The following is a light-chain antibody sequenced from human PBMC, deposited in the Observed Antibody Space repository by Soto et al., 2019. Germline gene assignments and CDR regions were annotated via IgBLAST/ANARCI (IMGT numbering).Light chain of an antibody. CDR1: QSIKTY. V-gene: IGKV3-11*01. CDR2: DAS. CDR3: QQRSEWPLT. Sequence: EIVLTQSPAILSLSPGERAALSCRASQSIKTYLAWYQQRPGQAPRLLIYDASKRASGIPARFSGSGSGTDFTLTISSLEPEDFALYYCQQRSEWPLTFGGGTKVERK. J-gene: IGKJ4*01.